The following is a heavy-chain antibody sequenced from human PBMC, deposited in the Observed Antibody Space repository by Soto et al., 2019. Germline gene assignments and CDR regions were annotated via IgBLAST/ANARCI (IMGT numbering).Heavy chain of an antibody. CDR3: ASTVRGYSYGYYAFDI. CDR2: ISSSSSYI. D-gene: IGHD5-18*01. J-gene: IGHJ3*02. CDR1: GFTFSSYS. Sequence: PGGSLRLSCAASGFTFSSYSMNWVRQAPGKGLEWVSSISSSSSYIYYADSVKGRFTISRDNAKNSLYLQMNSLRAEDTAVYYCASTVRGYSYGYYAFDIWGQGTMVTVSS. V-gene: IGHV3-21*01.